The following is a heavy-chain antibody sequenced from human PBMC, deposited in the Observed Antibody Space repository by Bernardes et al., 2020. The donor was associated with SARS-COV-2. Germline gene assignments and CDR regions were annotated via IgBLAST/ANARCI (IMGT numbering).Heavy chain of an antibody. CDR1: GGTFSSYA. CDR2: IIPIFGTA. Sequence: SVKVSCKASGGTFSSYAISWVRQAPGQGLEWMGGIIPIFGTANYAQKFQGRVTITADESTSTAYMELSSLRSEDTAVYYCARVHRDGYNRHEYYFDYWGQGTLVTVSS. J-gene: IGHJ4*02. V-gene: IGHV1-69*13. CDR3: ARVHRDGYNRHEYYFDY. D-gene: IGHD5-12*01.